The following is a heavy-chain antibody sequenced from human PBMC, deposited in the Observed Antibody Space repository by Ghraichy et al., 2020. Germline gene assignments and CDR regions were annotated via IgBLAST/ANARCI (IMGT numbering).Heavy chain of an antibody. Sequence: GGSLRLSCAASGFTVSSNYMSWVRQAPGKGLEWVSVIYSGGSTYYADSVKGRFTISRHNSKNTLYLQMNSLRVEDTAVYYCARDLRRPYYYGMDVWGQGTTVTVSS. CDR3: ARDLRRPYYYGMDV. J-gene: IGHJ6*02. CDR2: IYSGGST. D-gene: IGHD6-25*01. V-gene: IGHV3-53*04. CDR1: GFTVSSNY.